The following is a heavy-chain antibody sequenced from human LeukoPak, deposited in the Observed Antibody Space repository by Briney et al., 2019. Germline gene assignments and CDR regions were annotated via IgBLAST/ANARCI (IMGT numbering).Heavy chain of an antibody. D-gene: IGHD3-9*01. V-gene: IGHV4-59*01. CDR1: GGSISGYY. CDR3: ARDSTNYDILTGYYMQSYYMDV. Sequence: SETLSLTYTVSGGSISGYYWNWIRQPPGKRLEWIGYIYYSGSTDYHPSLKSRVTISVDTSKNQFSLKLSSVTAADTAVYYCARDSTNYDILTGYYMQSYYMDVWGKGTTVTVSS. CDR2: IYYSGST. J-gene: IGHJ6*03.